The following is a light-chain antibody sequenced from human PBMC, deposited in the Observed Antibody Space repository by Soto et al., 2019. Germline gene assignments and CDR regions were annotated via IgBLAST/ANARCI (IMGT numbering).Light chain of an antibody. V-gene: IGKV3-15*01. CDR1: QSVSSI. Sequence: EIVMPQSPATLSVSPGERATLSCRASQSVSSILAWYQQKPGQAPRLLLYGASTRATGIPVRFSGSGFGTEFALTISSLQSEDFAVYFCQQYNNWPPNFGQGTRLAIK. J-gene: IGKJ5*01. CDR3: QQYNNWPPN. CDR2: GAS.